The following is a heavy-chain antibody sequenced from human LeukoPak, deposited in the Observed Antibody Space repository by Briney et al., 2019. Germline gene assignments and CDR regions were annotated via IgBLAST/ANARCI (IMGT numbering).Heavy chain of an antibody. CDR2: ISSSGSTI. Sequence: PGGSLRLSCAASGFTFSSYEMNWVRQAPGKGLEWVSYISSSGSTIYYADSVKGRFTISRDNSKNTLYVEMNTLRAEDTAVYYCVKWGDYDILTGYYVSDFWGQGTLVTVSS. V-gene: IGHV3-48*03. CDR3: VKWGDYDILTGYYVSDF. CDR1: GFTFSSYE. J-gene: IGHJ4*02. D-gene: IGHD3-9*01.